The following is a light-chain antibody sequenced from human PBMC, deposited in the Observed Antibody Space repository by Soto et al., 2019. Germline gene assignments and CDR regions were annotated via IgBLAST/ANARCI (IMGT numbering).Light chain of an antibody. Sequence: DIHMTQSPSILSASVGDIVTITCRASQSIGSWLAWYQQTEGKAPKVLIYKASNLERGVPSRFSGSGSGTEFTLTISSLQAADFATYYCQQYSSFPWTFGQGTKVDIK. CDR1: QSIGSW. CDR2: KAS. CDR3: QQYSSFPWT. V-gene: IGKV1-5*03. J-gene: IGKJ1*01.